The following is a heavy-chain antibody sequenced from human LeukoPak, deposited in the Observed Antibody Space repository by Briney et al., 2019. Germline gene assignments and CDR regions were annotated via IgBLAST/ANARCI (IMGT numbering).Heavy chain of an antibody. CDR1: GYTFTDYY. D-gene: IGHD3-22*01. V-gene: IGHV1-2*02. CDR2: INPNSGDT. J-gene: IGHJ4*02. CDR3: ARSNTSGYYPPTLRY. Sequence: ASVKVPCKASGYTFTDYYIHWVRQAPGQGLEWMGWINPNSGDTDFAQKFQGMVTMTRDTSISTAYMELSRLRSDDTAVFYCARSNTSGYYPPTLRYWGQGTLVAVSS.